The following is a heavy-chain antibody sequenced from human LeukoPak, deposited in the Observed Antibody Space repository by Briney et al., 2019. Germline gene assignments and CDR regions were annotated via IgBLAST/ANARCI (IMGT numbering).Heavy chain of an antibody. J-gene: IGHJ4*02. V-gene: IGHV3-11*01. Sequence: PGGSLRLSCAASGFTFSDFYMSWVRQAPGKGLEWVSYISNRGSTIYYADSVRGRFTISRDNAKNSLYLQMNSLRAEDTAVYYCARSADRSGYFREITLYYFDYWGQGTLVTVSS. CDR3: ARSADRSGYFREITLYYFDY. CDR1: GFTFSDFY. CDR2: ISNRGSTI. D-gene: IGHD3-22*01.